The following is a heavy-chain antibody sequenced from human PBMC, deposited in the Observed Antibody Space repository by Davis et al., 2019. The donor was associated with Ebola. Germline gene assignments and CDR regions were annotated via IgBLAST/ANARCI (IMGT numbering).Heavy chain of an antibody. CDR3: VRDDQQLVIFDY. CDR1: GYTFTGYY. D-gene: IGHD1-1*01. CDR2: IIPIFGTA. V-gene: IGHV1-69*13. Sequence: SVKVSCKASGYTFTGYYMHWVRQAPGQGLEWMGGIIPIFGTANYAQKFQGRVTITADESTSTAYMELSSLRSEDTAVYYCVRDDQQLVIFDYWGQGTLVTVSS. J-gene: IGHJ4*02.